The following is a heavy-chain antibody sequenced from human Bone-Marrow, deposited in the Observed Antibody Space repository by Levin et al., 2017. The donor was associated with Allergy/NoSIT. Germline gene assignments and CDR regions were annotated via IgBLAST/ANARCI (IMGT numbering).Heavy chain of an antibody. Sequence: GGSLRLSCSASGFAFRSYEMNWVRQAPGKGLEWISYISTSGSSIYYADSVKGRFTVSRDNSKNSLFLQMNGLRAEDTAVYYCARLETLYYYFMDVWGQGTTVTVSS. CDR2: ISTSGSSI. J-gene: IGHJ6*03. D-gene: IGHD4-23*01. V-gene: IGHV3-48*03. CDR3: ARLETLYYYFMDV. CDR1: GFAFRSYE.